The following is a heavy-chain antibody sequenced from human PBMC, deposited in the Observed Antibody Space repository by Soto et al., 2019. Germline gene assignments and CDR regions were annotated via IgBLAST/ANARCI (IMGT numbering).Heavy chain of an antibody. Sequence: PGGSLRLSCAASGFTFSSYWMTWVRQAPGKGLEWVANIKQDGSGKYYVDSVKGRFTISRDNAKKSMYLQMSSLRAEDTAVYYCARGSSSGYYPYYFDYWGQGTLVTVSS. CDR1: GFTFSSYW. D-gene: IGHD3-22*01. V-gene: IGHV3-7*01. CDR2: IKQDGSGK. J-gene: IGHJ4*02. CDR3: ARGSSSGYYPYYFDY.